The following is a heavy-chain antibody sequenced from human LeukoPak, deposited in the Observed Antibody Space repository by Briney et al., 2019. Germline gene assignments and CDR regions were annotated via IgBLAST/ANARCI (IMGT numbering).Heavy chain of an antibody. J-gene: IGHJ4*02. CDR1: GSTFSSYG. D-gene: IGHD3-3*01. CDR2: ISYDGSNK. V-gene: IGHV3-30*18. CDR3: AKDRRPVYYDFWSGYGY. Sequence: GRSLRLSCAASGSTFSSYGMHWVRQAPGKGLEWVAVISYDGSNKYYADSVKGRFTISRDNSKNTLYLQMNSLRAEDTAVYYCAKDRRPVYYDFWSGYGYWGQGTLVTVSS.